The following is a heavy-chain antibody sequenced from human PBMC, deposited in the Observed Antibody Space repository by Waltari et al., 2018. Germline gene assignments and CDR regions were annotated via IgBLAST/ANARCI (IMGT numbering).Heavy chain of an antibody. Sequence: QVQLVQSGAEVKKPGSSVKVSCKASGGTFSSYAISWVRPAPGQGLAWRGGSIPIFGTATYAQKFQGRVTITADKSTSTAYMELSSLRSEDTAVYYCARGGYSGYDLDAFDIWGQGTMVTVSS. CDR3: ARGGYSGYDLDAFDI. D-gene: IGHD5-12*01. J-gene: IGHJ3*02. CDR2: SIPIFGTA. V-gene: IGHV1-69*14. CDR1: GGTFSSYA.